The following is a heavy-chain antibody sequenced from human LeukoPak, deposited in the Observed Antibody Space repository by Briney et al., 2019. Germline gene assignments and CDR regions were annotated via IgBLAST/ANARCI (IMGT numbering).Heavy chain of an antibody. Sequence: GGSLRLSCAASGFTFGNYGMHWVRQAPGKGLEWVAFIRYDGSNKYYADSVKGRFTTSRDNSKNTLYLQMNSLRAEDTAVYYCAKGYCSSTSCYGLDYWGQGTLVTVSS. J-gene: IGHJ4*02. D-gene: IGHD2-2*01. CDR1: GFTFGNYG. V-gene: IGHV3-30*02. CDR3: AKGYCSSTSCYGLDY. CDR2: IRYDGSNK.